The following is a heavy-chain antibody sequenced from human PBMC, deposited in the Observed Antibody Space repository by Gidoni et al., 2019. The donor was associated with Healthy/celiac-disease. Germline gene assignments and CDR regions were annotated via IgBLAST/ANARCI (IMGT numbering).Heavy chain of an antibody. Sequence: QVQLVQSGAEVKKPGASVKVSCKASGYTFTGYYMHWVRQAPGQGLEWMGWINPNSGGTNYAQKFQGRVTMTRDTSISTAYMELSRLRSDDTAVYYCARDLCSSTSCYGDYYGMDVWGQGTTVTVSS. CDR2: INPNSGGT. D-gene: IGHD2-2*01. CDR1: GYTFTGYY. V-gene: IGHV1-2*02. J-gene: IGHJ6*02. CDR3: ARDLCSSTSCYGDYYGMDV.